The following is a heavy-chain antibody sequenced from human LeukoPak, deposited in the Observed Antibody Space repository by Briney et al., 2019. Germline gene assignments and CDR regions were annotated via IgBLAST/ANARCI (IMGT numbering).Heavy chain of an antibody. CDR3: ARGGSSTPFDY. D-gene: IGHD6-6*01. J-gene: IGHJ4*02. Sequence: SETLSLTCTVSGYSISSGYYWGWIRQPPGKGLEWIGSIYHSGSTYYNPSLKSRVTISVDTSKNQFSLKLSSVTAADTAVYYCARGGSSTPFDYWGQGTLVTVSS. CDR1: GYSISSGYY. CDR2: IYHSGST. V-gene: IGHV4-38-2*02.